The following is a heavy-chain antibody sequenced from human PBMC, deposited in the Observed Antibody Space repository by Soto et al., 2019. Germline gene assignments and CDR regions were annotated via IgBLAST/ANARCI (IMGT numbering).Heavy chain of an antibody. CDR3: ARDKGILYGAGRMDY. D-gene: IGHD1-26*01. Sequence: QVQLVQSGPEVKKPGASVKVSCKASGYTFKTNGISWVRQAPGQGLEWLGWISPHNDHTSYAQKFQGRVTMTTDTYTSTAYMELRSLGSGDTAVYYCARDKGILYGAGRMDYWGQGTLVTVSS. V-gene: IGHV1-18*01. J-gene: IGHJ4*02. CDR2: ISPHNDHT. CDR1: GYTFKTNG.